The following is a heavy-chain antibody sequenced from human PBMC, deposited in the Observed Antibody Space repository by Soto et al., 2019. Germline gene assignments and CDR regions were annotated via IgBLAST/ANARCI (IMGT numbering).Heavy chain of an antibody. V-gene: IGHV3-15*01. Sequence: GGSLRLSCAASGFTFSNAWMSWVRQAPGKGLEWVGRIKSKTDGGTTDYAAPVKGRFTISRDDSKNTLYLQMNSLKTEDTAVYYCPSKNPATAGYHDAFDIWGQGTMVTVSS. CDR2: IKSKTDGGTT. CDR3: PSKNPATAGYHDAFDI. D-gene: IGHD6-13*01. J-gene: IGHJ3*02. CDR1: GFTFSNAW.